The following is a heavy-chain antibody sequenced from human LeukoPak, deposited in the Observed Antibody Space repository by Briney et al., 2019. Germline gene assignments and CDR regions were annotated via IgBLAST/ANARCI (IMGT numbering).Heavy chain of an antibody. CDR2: ISPYNGNT. V-gene: IGHV1-18*01. D-gene: IGHD2-21*01. CDR3: ARDRQCGY. Sequence: PLASVKVSCKASGYTFTSCGISWVRQAPGQGLEWMGWISPYNGNTNYAPKLQGRLTMTTDTSTSTAYMELRSLRSDDTAVYYCARDRQCGYWGQGTLVTVSS. CDR1: GYTFTSCG. J-gene: IGHJ4*02.